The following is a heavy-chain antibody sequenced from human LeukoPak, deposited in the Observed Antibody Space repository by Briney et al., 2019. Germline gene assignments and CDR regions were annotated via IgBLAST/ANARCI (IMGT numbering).Heavy chain of an antibody. CDR2: INHSGST. V-gene: IGHV4-34*01. J-gene: IGHJ4*02. CDR1: GGSFSGYY. D-gene: IGHD6-13*01. Sequence: SETLSLTCAVYGGSFSGYYWSWIRQPPGKGLGWIGEINHSGSTNYNPSLKSRVTISVDTSKNQFSLKLSSVTAADTAVYYCARETAAGTGRTIRLFDYWGQGTLVTVSS. CDR3: ARETAAGTGRTIRLFDY.